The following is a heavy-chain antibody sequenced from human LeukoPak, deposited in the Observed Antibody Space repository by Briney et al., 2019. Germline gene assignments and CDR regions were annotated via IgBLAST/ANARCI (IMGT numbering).Heavy chain of an antibody. J-gene: IGHJ6*02. Sequence: GGSLRLSCAASGFTFSSYSMNWVRQAPGKGLEWVSSISSSSSYIYYADSVKGRFTISRDNAKNSLYLQMNSLRAEDTAVYYCARDRRDDYEILTGLGFSYYYGMDVWGQGTTVTVS. CDR1: GFTFSSYS. D-gene: IGHD3-9*01. CDR3: ARDRRDDYEILTGLGFSYYYGMDV. CDR2: ISSSSSYI. V-gene: IGHV3-21*01.